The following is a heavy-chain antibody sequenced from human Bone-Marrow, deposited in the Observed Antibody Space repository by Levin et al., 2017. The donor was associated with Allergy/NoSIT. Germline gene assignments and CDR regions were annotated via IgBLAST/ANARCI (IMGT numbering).Heavy chain of an antibody. D-gene: IGHD6-19*01. J-gene: IGHJ4*02. CDR1: GYTFTNYG. V-gene: IGHV1-18*01. CDR3: ARDRAVAKNLYGY. Sequence: PGGSLRLSCKASGYTFTNYGITWVRQAPGQGLEWMGWISPYNGDTYDAQKLQGRITMTTDTATSTAYMELRNLTPDDTAVYFCARDRAVAKNLYGYWGQGTLVTVSS. CDR2: ISPYNGDT.